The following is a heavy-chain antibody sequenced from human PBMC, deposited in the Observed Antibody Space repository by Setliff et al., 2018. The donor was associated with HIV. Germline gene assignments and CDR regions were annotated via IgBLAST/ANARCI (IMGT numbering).Heavy chain of an antibody. V-gene: IGHV4-39*01. CDR1: GGSISSSGYY. Sequence: KPSETLSLTCTVSGGSISSSGYYWGWIRQPPGKGLEWIGSIYFSESPYYNPSLSSRVTISVDTSTNQFSLKLTSVTAADTAVYYCARVTLGVFDPWGQGTLVTVSS. CDR2: IYFSESP. J-gene: IGHJ5*02. CDR3: ARVTLGVFDP.